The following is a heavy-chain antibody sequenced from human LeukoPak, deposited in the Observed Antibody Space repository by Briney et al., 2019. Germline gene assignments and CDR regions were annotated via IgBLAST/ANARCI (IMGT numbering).Heavy chain of an antibody. CDR3: AKAASSSWPSYYYGMDV. J-gene: IGHJ6*02. Sequence: GGSLRLSCAASGFTFSSYAVTWVRQAPGKGLEWVSAITGGGGSTYYADSVKGRFTVSRDNSKSTLYLQMNSLRAEDTAVYFCAKAASSSWPSYYYGMDVWGQGTSVTVSS. V-gene: IGHV3-23*01. CDR2: ITGGGGST. CDR1: GFTFSSYA. D-gene: IGHD6-13*01.